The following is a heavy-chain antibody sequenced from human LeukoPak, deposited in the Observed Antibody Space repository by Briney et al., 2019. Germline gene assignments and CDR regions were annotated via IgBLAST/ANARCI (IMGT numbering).Heavy chain of an antibody. D-gene: IGHD3-10*01. J-gene: IGHJ4*02. CDR1: GFTFSAHV. CDR3: TKDRGVVRGVDY. CDR2: TGYDGSSE. V-gene: IGHV3-33*06. Sequence: QPGRSLRLSCAASGFTFSAHVMHWVRQAPGKGLEWVGLTGYDGSSEHYAASVKGRLTISRDNSKNTLYLQLNSRRAEHTAVYYYTKDRGVVRGVDYWGQGNLVTVSS.